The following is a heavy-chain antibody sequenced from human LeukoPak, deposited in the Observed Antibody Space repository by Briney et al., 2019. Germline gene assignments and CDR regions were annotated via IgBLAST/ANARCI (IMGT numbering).Heavy chain of an antibody. V-gene: IGHV1-69*06. J-gene: IGHJ4*02. Sequence: SVKVSCKASGGTFSSYAISWVRQAPGQGLEWMGRIIPIFGTANYAQKFQGRVTITADKSTSTAYMELSSLRSEDTAVYYCAKDSPRGYSYGNFDYWGQGTLVTVSS. CDR3: AKDSPRGYSYGNFDY. D-gene: IGHD5-18*01. CDR2: IIPIFGTA. CDR1: GGTFSSYA.